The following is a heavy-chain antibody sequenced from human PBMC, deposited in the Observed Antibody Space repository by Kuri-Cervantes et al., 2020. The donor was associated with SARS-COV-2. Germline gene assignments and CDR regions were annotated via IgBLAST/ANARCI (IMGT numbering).Heavy chain of an antibody. V-gene: IGHV1-69*13. Sequence: SVKVSRKASGCTFSNYGTSWVRQAPGQGLEWMGGIIPSFGTTKYARKFQGRVTITADESTSTAYMELSSLRYEDTAVYYCTREGHSSGWDAEYFHHWGQGTLVTVSS. CDR3: TREGHSSGWDAEYFHH. J-gene: IGHJ1*01. D-gene: IGHD6-19*01. CDR2: IIPSFGTT. CDR1: GCTFSNYG.